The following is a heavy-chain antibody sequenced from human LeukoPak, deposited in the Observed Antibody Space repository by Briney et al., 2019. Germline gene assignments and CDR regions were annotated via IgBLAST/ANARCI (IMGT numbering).Heavy chain of an antibody. CDR2: INPNSGGT. J-gene: IGHJ4*02. D-gene: IGHD5-12*01. Sequence: ASVKVSCKASGYTFTGYYMHWVREAPGQGLEWMGWINPNSGGTNYAQKFQGRVTMTRDTSISTAYMELSRLRSDDTAVYYCARDFDSGYPKGGYWGQGTLVTVSS. CDR1: GYTFTGYY. CDR3: ARDFDSGYPKGGY. V-gene: IGHV1-2*02.